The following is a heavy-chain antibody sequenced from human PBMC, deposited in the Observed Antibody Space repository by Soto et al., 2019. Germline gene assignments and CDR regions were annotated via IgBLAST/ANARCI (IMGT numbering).Heavy chain of an antibody. J-gene: IGHJ4*02. V-gene: IGHV1-69*13. CDR1: GGSFSRHA. D-gene: IGHD3-22*01. Sequence: GASVKVSCKASGGSFSRHAISWVRQGPGQGLEWMGGIIPMFGTPNYAEKFQGRLSITADESTTTVYMQLSSLRSEDTAVYYCARQFDYASSGHYYAYWGQGTLVTVSS. CDR2: IIPMFGTP. CDR3: ARQFDYASSGHYYAY.